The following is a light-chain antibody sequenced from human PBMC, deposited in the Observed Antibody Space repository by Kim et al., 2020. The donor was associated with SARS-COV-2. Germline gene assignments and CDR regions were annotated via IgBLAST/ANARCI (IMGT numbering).Light chain of an antibody. CDR3: ETWDTNTRV. V-gene: IGLV4-60*03. J-gene: IGLJ3*02. Sequence: QLVLTQSSSASASLGSSVKLTCTLSSGHSKHSIAWHQQQPGKAPRYLMNLEGSGSFNKGSGVPDRFSGPSSGADRYLTISNLQSEDEADYYCETWDTNTRVFGGGTQLTVL. CDR1: SGHSKHS. CDR2: LEGSGSF.